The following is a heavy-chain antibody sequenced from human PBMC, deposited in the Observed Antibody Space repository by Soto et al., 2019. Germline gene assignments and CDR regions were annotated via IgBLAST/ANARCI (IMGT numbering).Heavy chain of an antibody. D-gene: IGHD6-19*01. CDR1: GFTFSSYE. Sequence: GGSLRLSCAASGFTFSSYEMNWVRQAPGKGLEWVSYISSSGSTIYYADSVKGRFTISRDNAKNSLYLQMNSPRAEDTAVYYCARKRSSGWFDYWGQGTLVTVSS. J-gene: IGHJ4*02. CDR3: ARKRSSGWFDY. CDR2: ISSSGSTI. V-gene: IGHV3-48*03.